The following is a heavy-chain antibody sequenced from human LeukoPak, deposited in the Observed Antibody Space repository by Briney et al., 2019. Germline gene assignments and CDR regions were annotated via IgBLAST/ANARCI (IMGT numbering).Heavy chain of an antibody. V-gene: IGHV1-18*01. CDR2: ISAYNGNT. CDR1: GYTFTSYG. J-gene: IGHJ5*02. D-gene: IGHD6-19*01. CDR3: ARDGDSSGWSSSVNWFDP. Sequence: ASVKVSCKASGYTFTSYGISWVRQAPGQGLEWMGWISAYNGNTNYAQKLQGRVTMTTDTSTSTAYMELRSLRSDDTAVYYCARDGDSSGWSSSVNWFDPWGQGTLVTVSS.